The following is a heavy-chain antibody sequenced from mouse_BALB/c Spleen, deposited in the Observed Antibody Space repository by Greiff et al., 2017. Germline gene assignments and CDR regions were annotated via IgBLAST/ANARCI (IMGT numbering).Heavy chain of an antibody. CDR3: AFYYGYDWFAY. V-gene: IGHV14-3*02. J-gene: IGHJ3*01. Sequence: VQLKQSGAELVKPGASVKLSCTASGFNIKDYYMHWVKQRPEQGLEWIGRIDPANGNTKYDPKFQGKATITADTSSNTAYLQLSSLTSEDTAVYYCAFYYGYDWFAYWGQGTLVTVSA. CDR2: IDPANGNT. D-gene: IGHD1-2*01. CDR1: GFNIKDYY.